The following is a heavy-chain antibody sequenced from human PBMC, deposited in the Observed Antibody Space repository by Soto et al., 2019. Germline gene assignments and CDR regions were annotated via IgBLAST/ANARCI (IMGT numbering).Heavy chain of an antibody. Sequence: PSETLSLTCAVSGYSIRSGYFWGWIRQPPGKGLEWIDSMYHSGITYYNLSLKSRVTISVDTSKNQLSLKLSSATAADTAVYYCARSMYSTSAQLYYGMDVWGQGTTVTV. D-gene: IGHD6-6*01. V-gene: IGHV4-38-2*01. CDR3: ARSMYSTSAQLYYGMDV. CDR2: MYHSGIT. J-gene: IGHJ6*02. CDR1: GYSIRSGYF.